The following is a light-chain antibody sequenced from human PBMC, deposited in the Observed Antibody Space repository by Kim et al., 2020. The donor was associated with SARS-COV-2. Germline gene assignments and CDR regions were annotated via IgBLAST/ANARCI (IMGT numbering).Light chain of an antibody. Sequence: SYELTQPSSVSVSPGQTANITCSGPVLAKKYGRWFQKKPGQAPVMVIYKDTERPSEISEQFSGSSSGTTVTLTISGAQVEDEADYYCYSAADNNHVFGTGTKVTVL. CDR2: KDT. J-gene: IGLJ1*01. CDR3: YSAADNNHV. CDR1: VLAKKY. V-gene: IGLV3-27*01.